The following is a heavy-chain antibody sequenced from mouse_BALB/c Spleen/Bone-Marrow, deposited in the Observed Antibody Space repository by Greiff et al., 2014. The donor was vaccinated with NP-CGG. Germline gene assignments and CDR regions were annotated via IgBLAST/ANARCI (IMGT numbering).Heavy chain of an antibody. D-gene: IGHD1-1*01. CDR1: GFSLTDYG. CDR2: IWGGGIT. Sequence: QVQLQQSGPGLVAPSQSLSITCTVSGFSLTDYGVSWIRQPPGKGLEWLGVIWGGGITYYNSTLKSRLSISKDNSKSQVFLKMNSLQTDDTAMYYCAKHDTTVVLDYWGQGTTLTVPS. J-gene: IGHJ2*01. CDR3: AKHDTTVVLDY. V-gene: IGHV2-6-5*01.